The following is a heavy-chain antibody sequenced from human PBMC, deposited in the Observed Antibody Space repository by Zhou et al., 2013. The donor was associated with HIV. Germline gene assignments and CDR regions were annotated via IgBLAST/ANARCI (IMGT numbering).Heavy chain of an antibody. CDR2: ISGDNRNK. J-gene: IGHJ4*02. D-gene: IGHD2-21*02. Sequence: QVQLVQSGAEVKKPGASVKVSCKASGYTFNSYGIIWVRQAPGQGLEWMGWISGDNRNKKYAQKFQGRVTMTTDTSTSTAYMEVRSLRSDDTAVYYCARDRFSTVVTPDRFFDYWGQGTLVTVSS. CDR3: ARDRFSTVVTPDRFFDY. CDR1: GYTFNSYG. V-gene: IGHV1-18*01.